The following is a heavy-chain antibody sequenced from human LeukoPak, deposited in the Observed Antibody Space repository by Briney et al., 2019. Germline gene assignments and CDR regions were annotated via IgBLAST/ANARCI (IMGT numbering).Heavy chain of an antibody. Sequence: ASVKVSCKASGYTFSNYAINWVRQAAGQGLEWMGGIIPILRTPSYAEKFQGRVTITTDESTSTAHMELSGLRSEDTAVYYCTRGSDSYYYYSMDVWGRGTTVIVSS. CDR1: GYTFSNYA. CDR2: IIPILRTP. J-gene: IGHJ6*03. V-gene: IGHV1-69*05. CDR3: TRGSDSYYYYSMDV.